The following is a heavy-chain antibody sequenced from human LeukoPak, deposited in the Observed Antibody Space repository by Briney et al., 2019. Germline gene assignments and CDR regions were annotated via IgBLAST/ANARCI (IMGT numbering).Heavy chain of an antibody. CDR2: IYPGDSYI. J-gene: IGHJ4*02. CDR3: ARTYYSDSSGYALDY. Sequence: GESLKISCKGSGYSFTSYWIGWVRQMPGKGLEWMGIIYPGDSYIRFSPSLQGQVTISADKSISTAYLQWSSLKASDTAMYYCARTYYSDSSGYALDYWGQGTLVTASS. CDR1: GYSFTSYW. D-gene: IGHD3-22*01. V-gene: IGHV5-51*01.